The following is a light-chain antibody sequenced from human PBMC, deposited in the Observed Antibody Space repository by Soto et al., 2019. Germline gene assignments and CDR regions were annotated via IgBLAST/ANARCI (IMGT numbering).Light chain of an antibody. CDR1: QGVSSY. J-gene: IGKJ5*01. V-gene: IGKV3-11*01. Sequence: EIVLTQSPTTLSWSPGERAPLSCTATQGVSSYLAWYQQKPGQAPRLLIYDAYNSATGIPARFSGSGCGTDCTDTISSIELEDFAVYSCQQRSNWPLSSTFGQGTRVDIK. CDR3: QQRSNWPLSST. CDR2: DAY.